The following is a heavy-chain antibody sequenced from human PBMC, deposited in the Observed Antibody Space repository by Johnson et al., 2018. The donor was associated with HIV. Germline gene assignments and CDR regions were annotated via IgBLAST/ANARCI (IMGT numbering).Heavy chain of an antibody. CDR1: GFTFSSYA. J-gene: IGHJ3*02. CDR3: ARVGTIFGRDGFDI. V-gene: IGHV3-30*04. Sequence: QEKLVESGGGVVQPGRSLRLSCAASGFTFSSYAMHWVRQAPGKGLEWVAVITIDGDDTNYADSVKGRFIISRDNSKNTLSLQMNNLRVEDTGIYHCARVGTIFGRDGFDIWGQGTMVTVSS. D-gene: IGHD3-3*01. CDR2: ITIDGDDT.